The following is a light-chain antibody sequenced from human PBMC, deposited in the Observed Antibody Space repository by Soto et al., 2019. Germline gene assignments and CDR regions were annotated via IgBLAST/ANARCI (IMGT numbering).Light chain of an antibody. J-gene: IGKJ2*01. Sequence: EIVLTQSPATLSLSPGERATLSCRASQSVSSYLAWYQQKPGQAPRLLIYDASNRATGIPARFSGSGSGPDFTVTISSLESEDGAVYYCQRRSNWSYTFGQGTKLEIK. CDR3: QRRSNWSYT. V-gene: IGKV3-11*01. CDR1: QSVSSY. CDR2: DAS.